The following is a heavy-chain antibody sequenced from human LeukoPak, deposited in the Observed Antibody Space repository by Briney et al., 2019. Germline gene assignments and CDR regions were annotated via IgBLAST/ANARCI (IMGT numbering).Heavy chain of an antibody. CDR1: GFTFSSYA. CDR3: AKDSEYYYGNSARRGYFDY. CDR2: ISGSGGST. V-gene: IGHV3-23*01. J-gene: IGHJ4*02. Sequence: GGSLRLSCAASGFTFSSYAMSWVRQAPGKGLEWVSAISGSGGSTYYADSVKGRFTISRDNSKNTLDLQMNSLRAEATAVYYCAKDSEYYYGNSARRGYFDYWGQGTLVTVSS. D-gene: IGHD3-22*01.